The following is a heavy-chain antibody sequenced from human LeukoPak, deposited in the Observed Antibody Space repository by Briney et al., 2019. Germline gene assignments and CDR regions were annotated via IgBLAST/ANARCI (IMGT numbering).Heavy chain of an antibody. CDR3: AVPRTTGTRDYYYMDV. D-gene: IGHD1-1*01. J-gene: IGHJ6*03. V-gene: IGHV1-69*13. CDR2: IIPIFGTA. CDR1: GGTFSSYA. Sequence: ASVKVSCKASGGTFSSYAISWVRQAPGQGLEWMGGIIPIFGTANYAQKFQGRVTITADESTSTAYMELSSLRSEDTAVYYCAVPRTTGTRDYYYMDVWGKGTTVTVSS.